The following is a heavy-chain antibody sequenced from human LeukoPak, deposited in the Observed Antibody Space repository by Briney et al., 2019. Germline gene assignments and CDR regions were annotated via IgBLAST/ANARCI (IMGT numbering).Heavy chain of an antibody. CDR1: GFTFSSYG. V-gene: IGHV3-30*18. D-gene: IGHD3-3*01. CDR3: AKGEQGGGITIFGVVMEGYYYMDV. J-gene: IGHJ6*03. Sequence: GGSLRLSCAASGFTFSSYGMHWVRQAPGKGLEWVAVISYDGSNKYYADSVKGRFTISRDNSKNTLYLQMNSLRAEDTAVYYCAKGEQGGGITIFGVVMEGYYYMDVWGKGTTVTVSS. CDR2: ISYDGSNK.